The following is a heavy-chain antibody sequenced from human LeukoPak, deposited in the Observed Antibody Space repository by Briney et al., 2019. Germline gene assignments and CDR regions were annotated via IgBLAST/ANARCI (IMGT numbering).Heavy chain of an antibody. D-gene: IGHD2-21*02. CDR2: INGDGRST. V-gene: IGHV3-74*01. CDR3: ARINSPYCGGDCFADAFDI. Sequence: GGSLRLSCAASGVTFSNYWMHWVRQAPGKGLVWVSRINGDGRSTHYADSVKGRFTISRDNSKNTLYLQMNSLRAEDTAVYYCARINSPYCGGDCFADAFDIWGQGTMVTVSS. J-gene: IGHJ3*02. CDR1: GVTFSNYW.